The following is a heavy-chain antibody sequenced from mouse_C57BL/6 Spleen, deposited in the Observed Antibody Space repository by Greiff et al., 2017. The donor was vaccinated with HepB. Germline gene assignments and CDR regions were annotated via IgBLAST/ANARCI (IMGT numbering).Heavy chain of an antibody. CDR2: IYPRSGNT. V-gene: IGHV1-81*01. CDR3: ARSVYGSSPFAY. CDR1: GYTFTSYG. Sequence: VQLQQSGAELARPGASVKLSCKASGYTFTSYGISWVKQRTGQGLEWIGEIYPRSGNTYYNEKFKGKATLTADKSSSTAYMELRSLTSEDSAVYFCARSVYGSSPFAYWGQVTLVTVSA. D-gene: IGHD1-1*01. J-gene: IGHJ3*01.